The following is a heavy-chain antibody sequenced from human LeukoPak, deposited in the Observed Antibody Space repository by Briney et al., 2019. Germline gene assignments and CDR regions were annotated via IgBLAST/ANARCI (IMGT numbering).Heavy chain of an antibody. D-gene: IGHD3-10*01. V-gene: IGHV3-23*01. Sequence: GGSLRLSCAASGFTFSSYAMSWVRQAPGKGLEWVSAISDSGGSTYYADSVKGRFTISRDNSKNTLYLQMNSLRAEDTAVYYCAKTSTGVGYYYGMDVWGQGTTVTVSS. CDR3: AKTSTGVGYYYGMDV. CDR2: ISDSGGST. J-gene: IGHJ6*02. CDR1: GFTFSSYA.